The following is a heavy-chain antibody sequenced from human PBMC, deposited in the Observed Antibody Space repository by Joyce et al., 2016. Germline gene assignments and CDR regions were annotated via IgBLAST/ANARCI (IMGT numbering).Heavy chain of an antibody. CDR2: ISYDGVKT. CDR1: GFTFNSYA. D-gene: IGHD3-9*01. Sequence: QLVESGGGVVQPGRSLRLSCAASGFTFNSYALHWVRQAPGKGLEWLAVISYDGVKTFYADSVKGRCTVSRDNTKNTLFLQMNSLRADDTAVFYCARASRYFDWLLPFDYWGQGTLVTVSS. J-gene: IGHJ4*02. CDR3: ARASRYFDWLLPFDY. V-gene: IGHV3-30*04.